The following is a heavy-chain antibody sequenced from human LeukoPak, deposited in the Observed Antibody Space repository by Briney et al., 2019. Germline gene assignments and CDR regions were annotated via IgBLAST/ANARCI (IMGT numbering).Heavy chain of an antibody. CDR2: MNPNSGNT. CDR3: ARGTDHYDFWSGYAPGY. Sequence: ASVKVSCKASGYTFTSYDINWVRQATGQGLEWMGWMNPNSGNTGYAQKFQGRVTITRNTSISTAYMELSSLRSEDTAVYYCARGTDHYDFWSGYAPGYWGQGTLVTVSS. CDR1: GYTFTSYD. V-gene: IGHV1-8*03. D-gene: IGHD3-3*01. J-gene: IGHJ4*02.